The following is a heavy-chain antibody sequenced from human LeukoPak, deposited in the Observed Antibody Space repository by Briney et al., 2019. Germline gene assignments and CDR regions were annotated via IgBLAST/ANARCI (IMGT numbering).Heavy chain of an antibody. D-gene: IGHD4-17*01. J-gene: IGHJ4*02. V-gene: IGHV3-48*03. CDR1: GFTFSSYE. Sequence: SGGSLRLSCAASGFTFSSYEMNWVRQAPGKGLEWVSYISSSGSTIYYADSVKGRFTISRDNAKNSLYLQMNSLRVEDTAVYYCARDGDGDYVFSYYFDYWGQGTLVTVSS. CDR3: ARDGDGDYVFSYYFDY. CDR2: ISSSGSTI.